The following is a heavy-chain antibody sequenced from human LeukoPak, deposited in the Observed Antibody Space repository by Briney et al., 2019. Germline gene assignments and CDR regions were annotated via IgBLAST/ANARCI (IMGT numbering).Heavy chain of an antibody. V-gene: IGHV3-20*04. CDR3: ARVAGSYYYYYYYCYMDV. J-gene: IGHJ6*03. CDR2: INWNGGST. D-gene: IGHD3-10*01. Sequence: PGGSLRLSCAASGFTFDDYGMSWVRQAPGKGLEWVSGINWNGGSTGYADSVKGRFTISRDNAKNSLYLQMNSLRAEDTALYYCARVAGSYYYYYYYCYMDVWGKGTTVTVSS. CDR1: GFTFDDYG.